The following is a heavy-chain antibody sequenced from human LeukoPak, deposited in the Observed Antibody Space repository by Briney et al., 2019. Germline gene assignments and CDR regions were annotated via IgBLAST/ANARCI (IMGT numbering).Heavy chain of an antibody. CDR1: GGSFSGYY. CDR3: ALRDWWLGIAAQSWFDP. J-gene: IGHJ5*02. CDR2: INHSRST. Sequence: PSETLSLTCAVYGGSFSGYYWSWIRQPPGKGLEWIGEINHSRSTNYKPSLKSRVTISVDTTKNQFSLMLSYVTAADTAVYYCALRDWWLGIAAQSWFDPWGQGTLVTVSS. D-gene: IGHD6-13*01. V-gene: IGHV4-34*01.